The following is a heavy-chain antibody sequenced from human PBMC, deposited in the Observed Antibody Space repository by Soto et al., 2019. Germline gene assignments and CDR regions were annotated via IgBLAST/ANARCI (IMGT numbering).Heavy chain of an antibody. CDR1: GFSFNNYG. CDR3: AKNYYDSSGYYNYPYYYGMDV. D-gene: IGHD3-22*01. J-gene: IGHJ6*02. Sequence: PGGSLRLSYAASGFSFNNYGIHWVRQAPGKGLEWVAVISYDGSNKYYTDSVKGRFTISRDNSKNTLYLQMNSLRAEDTAVYYCAKNYYDSSGYYNYPYYYGMDVWAKGPRSPSP. V-gene: IGHV3-30*18. CDR2: ISYDGSNK.